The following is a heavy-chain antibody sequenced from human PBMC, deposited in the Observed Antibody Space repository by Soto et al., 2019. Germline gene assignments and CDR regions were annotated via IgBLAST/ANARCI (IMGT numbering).Heavy chain of an antibody. CDR3: ARSLGYCSSTSCYGHWFDP. V-gene: IGHV5-51*01. J-gene: IGHJ5*02. D-gene: IGHD2-2*01. CDR2: IYPGDSDT. CDR1: GYSFTSYW. Sequence: GESLKISCKGSGYSFTSYWIGWVRQMPGKGLEWMGIIYPGDSDTRYSLSFQGQVTISADKSISTAYLQWSSLKASDTAMYYCARSLGYCSSTSCYGHWFDPWGQGTLVTVSS.